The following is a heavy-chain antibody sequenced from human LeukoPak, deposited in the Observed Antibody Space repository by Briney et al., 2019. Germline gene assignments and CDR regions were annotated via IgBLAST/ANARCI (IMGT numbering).Heavy chain of an antibody. CDR1: GGSIDSYY. CDR2: IYYTGST. Sequence: PSETLSLTCTVSGGSIDSYYWSWIRRPPGKGLEWIGYIYYTGSTEYHPSLKSRVTISLDTSKNQFSLKLTSVTAADTAVYYCARVYQSAEYYFDYWGQGNLVSVPS. CDR3: ARVYQSAEYYFDY. D-gene: IGHD2-2*01. V-gene: IGHV4-59*01. J-gene: IGHJ4*02.